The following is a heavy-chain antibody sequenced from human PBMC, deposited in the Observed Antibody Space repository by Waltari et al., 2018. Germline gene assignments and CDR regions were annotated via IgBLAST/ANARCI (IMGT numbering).Heavy chain of an antibody. Sequence: QVQLVQSGAEVKKPGASVKVSCKASGYTFTGYYMHWVRQAPGQGLEWMGWINPNSGGTIYAQNFQCRVTMTRDTSISTAYMELSRLRSDDTALYYCATGIVVVPAANRGYAFDIWGQGTMVTVSS. CDR1: GYTFTGYY. CDR3: ATGIVVVPAANRGYAFDI. D-gene: IGHD2-2*01. CDR2: INPNSGGT. V-gene: IGHV1-2*02. J-gene: IGHJ3*02.